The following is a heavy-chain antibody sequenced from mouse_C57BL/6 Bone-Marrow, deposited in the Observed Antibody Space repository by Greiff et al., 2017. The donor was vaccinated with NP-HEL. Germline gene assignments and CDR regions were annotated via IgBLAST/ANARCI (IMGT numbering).Heavy chain of an antibody. CDR1: GYTFTSYW. Sequence: VQLQQPGAELVKPGASVKLSCKASGYTFTSYWMHWVKQRPGQGLEWIGMIHPNSGSTNYNEKCKSKATLTVDKSSSTAYMQLRSLTSEDSAVYYCARWSFGYYAMDYWGQGTSVTVSS. CDR3: ARWSFGYYAMDY. CDR2: IHPNSGST. V-gene: IGHV1-64*01. J-gene: IGHJ4*01.